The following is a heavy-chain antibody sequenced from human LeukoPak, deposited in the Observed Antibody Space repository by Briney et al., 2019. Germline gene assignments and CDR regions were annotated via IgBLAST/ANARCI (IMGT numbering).Heavy chain of an antibody. Sequence: PGGALKLSCAASGFTFSGSAMHWVRQASRKGLECVGRIRSKANSYLTAYAASVKGRFTISRDDSKYTSYLQMNSLKTEETAVYYCTRHDFPDIVVVPASDAFDIWGQGKMVTVSS. CDR1: GFTFSGSA. V-gene: IGHV3-73*01. CDR2: IRSKANSYLT. J-gene: IGHJ3*02. D-gene: IGHD2-2*01. CDR3: TRHDFPDIVVVPASDAFDI.